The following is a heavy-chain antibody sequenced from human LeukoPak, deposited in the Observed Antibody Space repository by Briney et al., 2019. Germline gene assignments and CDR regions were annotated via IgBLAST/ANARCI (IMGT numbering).Heavy chain of an antibody. CDR2: IYYSGST. CDR3: ARQTADSRGFYMYHFDS. V-gene: IGHV4-39*01. J-gene: IGHJ4*02. CDR1: GGSVSSSAYF. Sequence: SETLSLTCTVSGGSVSSSAYFWGWVRQPPGKGLEWIGRIYYSGSTYHNPSLKSRVTISVDTSKNQSSLKLSSATAADTAVYYCARQTADSRGFYMYHFDSWGQGTLVTVSS. D-gene: IGHD6-19*01.